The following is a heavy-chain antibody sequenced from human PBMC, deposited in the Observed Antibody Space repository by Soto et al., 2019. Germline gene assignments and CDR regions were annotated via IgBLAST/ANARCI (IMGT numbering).Heavy chain of an antibody. D-gene: IGHD1-26*01. CDR3: ARPGLYSGRTDYYYYGMDV. J-gene: IGHJ6*02. V-gene: IGHV3-21*04. CDR1: GFTFTRYS. CDR2: ISSTTNYI. Sequence: PGGSLRLSCAASGFTFTRYSMNWVRQAPGKGLEWVSSISSTTNYIYYGDSMKGRFTISRDNAKNSLYLEMNSLRAEDTAVYYCARPGLYSGRTDYYYYGMDVWGQGTTVTVSS.